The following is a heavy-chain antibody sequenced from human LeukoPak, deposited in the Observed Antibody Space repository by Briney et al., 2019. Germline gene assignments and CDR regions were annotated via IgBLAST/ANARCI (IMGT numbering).Heavy chain of an antibody. D-gene: IGHD3-16*01. CDR3: ARGRRSHRNYAFDP. J-gene: IGHJ5*02. CDR2: IYDSGTT. V-gene: IGHV4-59*01. Sequence: PSETLSLTCNVSGGSISSYYWSWIRQPPGKGLEWIWYIYDSGTTNYNPSLKSRATVAVDTSKNQFSLKLSSVTASDTAVYYCARGRRSHRNYAFDPWGQGTLVTVSS. CDR1: GGSISSYY.